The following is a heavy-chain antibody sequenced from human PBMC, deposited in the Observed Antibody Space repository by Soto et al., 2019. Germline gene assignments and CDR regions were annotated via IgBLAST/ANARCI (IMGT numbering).Heavy chain of an antibody. D-gene: IGHD2-21*02. CDR3: AKDYCGGDCELDY. CDR1: GFTFDDYA. Sequence: PGGSLRLSCAASGFTFDDYAMHWVRQAPGKGLEWVSGISWNSGSIGYADSVKDRFTISRDNAKNSLYLQMNSLRAEDTALYYCAKDYCGGDCELDYWGQGTLVTVSS. CDR2: ISWNSGSI. J-gene: IGHJ4*02. V-gene: IGHV3-9*01.